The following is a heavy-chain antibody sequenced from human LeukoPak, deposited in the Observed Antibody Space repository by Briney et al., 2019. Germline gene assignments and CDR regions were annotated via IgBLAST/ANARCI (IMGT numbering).Heavy chain of an antibody. Sequence: PGGSLRLSCAASGFTFSSYGMHWVRQAPGKGLEWVAFIRYDGSNKYYADSVKGRFTISRDNSKNTLYLQMNSLRAEDTAVYYCAKGGEQWLAQSSFWGQGTLVTVSS. J-gene: IGHJ4*02. CDR1: GFTFSSYG. CDR3: AKGGEQWLAQSSF. CDR2: IRYDGSNK. D-gene: IGHD6-19*01. V-gene: IGHV3-30*02.